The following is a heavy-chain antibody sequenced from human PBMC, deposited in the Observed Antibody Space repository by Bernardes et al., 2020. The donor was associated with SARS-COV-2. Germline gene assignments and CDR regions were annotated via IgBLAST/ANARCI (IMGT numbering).Heavy chain of an antibody. J-gene: IGHJ3*01. Sequence: GGSLRLSCAASGYTFSDHFIDWVRQAPGKGLEWVGRIRNKAKSYSTEYAASVKGRFTLSRDDSQNLVSLQMNSLKTDDTAVYYCAREQQTVTPDDGLDLWGQGTMVTVSS. D-gene: IGHD4-17*01. CDR2: IRNKAKSYST. V-gene: IGHV3-72*01. CDR1: GYTFSDHF. CDR3: AREQQTVTPDDGLDL.